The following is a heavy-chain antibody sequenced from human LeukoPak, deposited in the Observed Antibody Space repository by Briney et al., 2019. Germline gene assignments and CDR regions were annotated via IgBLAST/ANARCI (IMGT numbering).Heavy chain of an antibody. CDR2: INSDGSST. CDR3: ARFQLEQAYYYYYMDV. Sequence: GGTLRLSCAASGFTFSSYGMSWVRQAPGKGLVWVSRINSDGSSTSYADSVKGRFTISRDNAKNTLYLQMNSLRAEDTAVYYCARFQLEQAYYYYYMDVWGKGTTVTISS. CDR1: GFTFSSYG. V-gene: IGHV3-74*01. D-gene: IGHD1/OR15-1a*01. J-gene: IGHJ6*03.